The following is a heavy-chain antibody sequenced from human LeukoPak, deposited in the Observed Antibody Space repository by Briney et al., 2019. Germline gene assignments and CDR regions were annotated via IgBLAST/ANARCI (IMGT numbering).Heavy chain of an antibody. Sequence: ASVKVSCKVSGYTLTELSMHWVRQAPGKGLEWMGGFDPEDGETIYAQKFQGRVTMTEDTSTDTAYMELSSLRSEDTAVYYCATAFRESTYCGGDCYSRNWFDPWGQGTLVSVSS. CDR2: FDPEDGET. CDR3: ATAFRESTYCGGDCYSRNWFDP. V-gene: IGHV1-24*01. J-gene: IGHJ5*02. D-gene: IGHD2-21*02. CDR1: GYTLTELS.